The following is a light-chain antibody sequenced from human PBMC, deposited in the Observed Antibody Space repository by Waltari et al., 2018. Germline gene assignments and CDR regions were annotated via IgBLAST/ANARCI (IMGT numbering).Light chain of an antibody. CDR3: QTGGHGTWV. V-gene: IGLV4-69*01. J-gene: IGLJ3*02. CDR2: VNSDGSH. Sequence: QLVLTQSPSASASLGASVKLTCTLSSGHSSNVIAWHQQQPEKGPRYLMKVNSDGSHSKGYKIPDRFSGSSSGAEHYLTISSIQSEDEADYYCQTGGHGTWVFGGGTKLTVL. CDR1: SGHSSNV.